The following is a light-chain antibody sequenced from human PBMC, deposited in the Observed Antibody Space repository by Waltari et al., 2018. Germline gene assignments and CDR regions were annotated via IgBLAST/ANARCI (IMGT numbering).Light chain of an antibody. J-gene: IGKJ1*01. CDR1: QSILYSSSNQNY. CDR3: QQYYSIGGT. V-gene: IGKV4-1*01. Sequence: DIVMTQSPDSLAVSPGARATIHCQSSQSILYSSSNQNYLAWYQQKPGQPPKVLIYWASTRESGVPDRFSGSGSGTDFTLTISNLQAEDVAVYYCQQYYSIGGTFGQGTRVDIK. CDR2: WAS.